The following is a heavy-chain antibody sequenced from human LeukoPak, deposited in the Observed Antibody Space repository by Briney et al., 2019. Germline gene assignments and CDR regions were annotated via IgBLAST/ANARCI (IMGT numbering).Heavy chain of an antibody. CDR2: IYYSGST. J-gene: IGHJ5*02. D-gene: IGHD3-22*01. CDR3: ARAMYYYDSLAWFDP. Sequence: SETLSLTCTVSGGPISSSSYYWGWIRQPPGKGLEWIGYIYYSGSTNYNPSLKSRVTISVDTSKNQFSLKLSSVTAADTAVYYCARAMYYYDSLAWFDPWGQGTLVTVSS. CDR1: GGPISSSSYY. V-gene: IGHV4-61*05.